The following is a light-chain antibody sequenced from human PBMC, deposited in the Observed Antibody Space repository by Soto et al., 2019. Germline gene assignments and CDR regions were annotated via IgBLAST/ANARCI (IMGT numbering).Light chain of an antibody. CDR3: QQYTDRPRT. CDR1: QSISDN. J-gene: IGKJ1*01. CDR2: RAS. Sequence: EIMMTQSPATLSVSPGERATLSCRASQSISDNLAWFQQKPGQPPRLLMYRASTRATGIPARFSGSGSGTEFTLTISSLQSVDFAVYYCQQYTDRPRTFGQGTKVELK. V-gene: IGKV3-15*01.